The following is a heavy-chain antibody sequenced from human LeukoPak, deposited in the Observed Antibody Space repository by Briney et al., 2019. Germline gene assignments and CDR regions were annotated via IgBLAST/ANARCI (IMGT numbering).Heavy chain of an antibody. Sequence: PGGSLRLSCAASGFTVSSNYMSWVRQAPGKGLEWVSVIYSGGSTYYADSVKGRFTISRDNSKNTLYLQMNSLRAEDTAVYYCAKGGCSGGSCYSVLSPFDYWGQGTLVTVSS. CDR2: IYSGGST. CDR3: AKGGCSGGSCYSVLSPFDY. J-gene: IGHJ4*02. V-gene: IGHV3-53*01. D-gene: IGHD2-15*01. CDR1: GFTVSSNY.